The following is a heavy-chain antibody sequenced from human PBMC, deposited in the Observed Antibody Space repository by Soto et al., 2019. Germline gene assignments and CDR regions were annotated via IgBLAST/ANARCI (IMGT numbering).Heavy chain of an antibody. CDR2: ISYDGSNK. CDR1: GFTFSSYG. Sequence: LRLSCAASGFTFSSYGMHWVRQAPGKGLEWVAVISYDGSNKYYADSVKGRFTISRDNSKNTLYLQMNSLRAEDTAVYYCAKWAPLDYWGQGTLVTVSS. V-gene: IGHV3-30*18. J-gene: IGHJ4*02. CDR3: AKWAPLDY.